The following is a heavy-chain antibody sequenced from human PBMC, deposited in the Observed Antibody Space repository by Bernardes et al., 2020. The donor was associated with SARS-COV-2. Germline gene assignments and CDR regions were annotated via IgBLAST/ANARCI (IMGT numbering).Heavy chain of an antibody. CDR1: GGSISSSSYY. V-gene: IGHV4-39*01. Sequence: SETLSLTCTVSGGSISSSSYYWGWIRQPPGKGLEWIGSIYYSGSTYYNPSLKSRVTISVDTSKNQFSLKLSSVTAADTAVYYCARHGLIAAAVTLDYWGQGTLVTVSS. D-gene: IGHD6-13*01. CDR2: IYYSGST. CDR3: ARHGLIAAAVTLDY. J-gene: IGHJ4*02.